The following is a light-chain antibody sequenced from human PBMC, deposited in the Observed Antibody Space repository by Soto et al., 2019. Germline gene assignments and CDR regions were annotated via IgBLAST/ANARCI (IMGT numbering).Light chain of an antibody. CDR3: CSYAGSDFYV. J-gene: IGLJ1*01. Sequence: QSFLTQPRSVSGSPGQAFTISCSGTGSYVGGYNYVSWYQQHPGKAPKLMIYDVTKRPSGVPDRFSGSKSGNTASLIISGLQAEDEADYYCCSYAGSDFYVFGTGTKVTVL. CDR1: GSYVGGYNY. V-gene: IGLV2-11*01. CDR2: DVT.